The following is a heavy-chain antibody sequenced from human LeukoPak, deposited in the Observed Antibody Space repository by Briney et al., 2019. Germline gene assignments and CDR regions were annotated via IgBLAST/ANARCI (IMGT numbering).Heavy chain of an antibody. J-gene: IGHJ1*01. CDR2: IKEDGSEK. V-gene: IGHV3-7*01. CDR1: GFTFSKYW. Sequence: TGGSLRLSCAASGFTFSKYWMSWVRQAPGKGLERVANIKEDGSEKYYVDSVKGRFTISRDNAKNSLYLQMSSLRVEDTAIYYCAKMHSSKWYAEYLHHWGQGTLVTVSS. CDR3: AKMHSSKWYAEYLHH. D-gene: IGHD6-13*01.